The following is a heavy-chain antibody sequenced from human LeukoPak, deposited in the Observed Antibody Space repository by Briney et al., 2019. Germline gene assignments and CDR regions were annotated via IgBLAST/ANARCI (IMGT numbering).Heavy chain of an antibody. CDR3: AKEGDRSTNGADFDY. Sequence: GRSLRLSCAASGFTFDDYAMHWVRQAPGKGLEWVSGISWNSGSIGYADSVKGRFTISRDNAKNSLYLQMNSLRAEDTALYYCAKEGDRSTNGADFDYWGQGTLVTVSS. CDR2: ISWNSGSI. CDR1: GFTFDDYA. D-gene: IGHD2-8*01. V-gene: IGHV3-9*01. J-gene: IGHJ4*02.